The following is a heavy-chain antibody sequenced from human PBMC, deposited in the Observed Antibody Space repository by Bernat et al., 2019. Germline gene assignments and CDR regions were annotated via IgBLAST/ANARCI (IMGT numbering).Heavy chain of an antibody. CDR1: GFTFSSYG. CDR3: AKDLGSIVGSLDY. CDR2: IWYDGSNK. Sequence: QVQLVESGGGVVQPGRSLRLSCAASGFTFSSYGMYWVRQAPGKGLEWVAVIWYDGSNKYYADSVKGRFTISRDNSKNTLYLQMNSLRAEDTAVYYCAKDLGSIVGSLDYWGQGTLVTVSS. V-gene: IGHV3-33*06. J-gene: IGHJ4*02. D-gene: IGHD1-26*01.